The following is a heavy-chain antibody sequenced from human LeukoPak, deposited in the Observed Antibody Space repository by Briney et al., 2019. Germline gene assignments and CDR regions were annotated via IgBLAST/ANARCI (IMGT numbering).Heavy chain of an antibody. CDR2: IYWDDDK. Sequence: QSGPTLVKPTPTLTLTFSFSGLSFSTQGAGVGWIRKPPVRAMECIALIYWDDDKRYSPSLKTRLTITKDTSKNQVVLTMTNMDPVDTATYYCANYTERYAFDIWGQGTMVTVSS. V-gene: IGHV2-5*02. J-gene: IGHJ3*02. CDR1: GLSFSTQGAG. CDR3: ANYTERYAFDI.